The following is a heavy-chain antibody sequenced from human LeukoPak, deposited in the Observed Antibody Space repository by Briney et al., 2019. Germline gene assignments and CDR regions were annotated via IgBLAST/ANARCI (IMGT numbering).Heavy chain of an antibody. V-gene: IGHV4-30-2*01. CDR3: ARGGYSYTFDI. J-gene: IGHJ3*02. CDR2: IYHSGST. Sequence: PSQTLSLTCAVPGGSISSGGYSWSWIRQPPGKGLEWIGYIYHSGSTYYNPSLKSRVTISVDRSKNQFSLKLSSVTAADTAVYYCARGGYSYTFDIWGQGTMVTVSS. D-gene: IGHD5-18*01. CDR1: GGSISSGGYS.